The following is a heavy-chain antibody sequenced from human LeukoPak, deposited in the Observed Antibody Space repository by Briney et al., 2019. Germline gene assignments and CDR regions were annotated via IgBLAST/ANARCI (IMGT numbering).Heavy chain of an antibody. CDR2: IYYSGST. CDR1: GGSISSYY. Sequence: SETLSLTCTVSGGSISSYYWTWIRQPPGKGLEWIGSIYYSGSTNYNPSLKSRVTISVDTSKNQFSLKLSSVTAADTAVYYCARAPPRGGSSSSMSRRYYYYMDVWGKGTTVTVSS. J-gene: IGHJ6*03. D-gene: IGHD6-6*01. CDR3: ARAPPRGGSSSSMSRRYYYYMDV. V-gene: IGHV4-59*12.